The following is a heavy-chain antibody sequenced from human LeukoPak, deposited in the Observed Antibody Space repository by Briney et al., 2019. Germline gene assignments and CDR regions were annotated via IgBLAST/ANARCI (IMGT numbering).Heavy chain of an antibody. V-gene: IGHV3-73*01. J-gene: IGHJ4*02. Sequence: GGSLRLSCAASGFTFSGSAMHWVRQASGKRLEGVGRIRSKANSYATAYAASVKGRFTISRDDSKNTAYLQMNSLKTEDTAVYYCTRRYSGYDDFDYWGQGTLVTVSS. D-gene: IGHD5-12*01. CDR2: IRSKANSYAT. CDR3: TRRYSGYDDFDY. CDR1: GFTFSGSA.